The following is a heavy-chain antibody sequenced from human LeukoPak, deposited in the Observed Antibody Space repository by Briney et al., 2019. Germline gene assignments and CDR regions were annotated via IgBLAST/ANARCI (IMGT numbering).Heavy chain of an antibody. CDR3: ARSFTVTPNFDY. D-gene: IGHD4-17*01. CDR1: GGSISSYY. CDR2: IYYSGST. J-gene: IGHJ4*02. V-gene: IGHV4-59*12. Sequence: PSETLSLTCTVSGGSISSYYWSWIRQPPGKGLEWIGYIYYSGSTYYNPSLKSRVTISVDTSKNQFSLKLSSVTAADTAVYYCARSFTVTPNFDYWGQGTLVTVSS.